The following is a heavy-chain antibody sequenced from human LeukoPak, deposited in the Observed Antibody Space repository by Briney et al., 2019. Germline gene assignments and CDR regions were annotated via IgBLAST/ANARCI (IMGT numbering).Heavy chain of an antibody. CDR2: IYYSGST. V-gene: IGHV4-59*12. J-gene: IGHJ4*02. D-gene: IGHD4-17*01. CDR3: ARDSVTVTY. CDR1: GGSISSYY. Sequence: SETLSLTCTVSGGSISSYYWSWIRRPPGKGLEWIGYIYYSGSTNYNPSLKSRVTISVDTSKNQFSLKLSSVTAADTAVYYCARDSVTVTYWGQGTLVTVSS.